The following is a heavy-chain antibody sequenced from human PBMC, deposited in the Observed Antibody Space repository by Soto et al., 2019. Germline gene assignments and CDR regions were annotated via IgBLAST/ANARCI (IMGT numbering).Heavy chain of an antibody. J-gene: IGHJ6*03. Sequence: EVQLVESGGGLVKPGGSLRLSCAASGFTFSSYNMNWVRQAPGKGLEWVSSISTSSTNIYYADSMKGRCTISRDNGKNSLYLQINNLRAEDTAVYFCARDTSMVGYSYYYMDVWGKGTTVTVSS. CDR2: ISTSSTNI. D-gene: IGHD3-10*01. CDR3: ARDTSMVGYSYYYMDV. V-gene: IGHV3-21*02. CDR1: GFTFSSYN.